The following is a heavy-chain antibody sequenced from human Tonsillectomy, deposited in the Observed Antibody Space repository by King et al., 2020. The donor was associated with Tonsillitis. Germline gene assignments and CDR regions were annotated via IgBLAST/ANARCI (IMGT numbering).Heavy chain of an antibody. CDR2: IYYSGST. CDR3: ARLFEWELPYFDY. D-gene: IGHD1-26*01. V-gene: IGHV4-39*01. CDR1: GGSISSSSYY. J-gene: IGHJ4*02. Sequence: QLQESGPGLVKPSETLSLTCTVSGGSISSSSYYWGWIRQPPGKGLEWIGSIYYSGSTYYNPSLKSRVTISVDTSKNQFSLKLSSVTAADTAVYYCARLFEWELPYFDYWGQGTLVTVSS.